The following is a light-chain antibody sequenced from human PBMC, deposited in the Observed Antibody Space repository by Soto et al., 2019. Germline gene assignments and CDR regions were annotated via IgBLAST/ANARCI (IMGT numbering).Light chain of an antibody. Sequence: QSALTQPASVSGSPGQSITISCTGASSAVESDNFVSWYQQHPGKAPQLMIYEVTKRPSGISNRFSGSKSGNTASRTISGLQAEDEADYYCCSYAGSFTWVFGGGTKLPVL. CDR2: EVT. CDR3: CSYAGSFTWV. CDR1: SSAVESDNF. V-gene: IGLV2-23*02. J-gene: IGLJ3*02.